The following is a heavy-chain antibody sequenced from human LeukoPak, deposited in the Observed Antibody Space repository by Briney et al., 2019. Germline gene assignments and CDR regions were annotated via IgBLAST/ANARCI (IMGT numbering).Heavy chain of an antibody. CDR3: ARTQSQSGSYRYYFGY. CDR2: IYYISNT. CDR1: GASVGSAGYY. V-gene: IGHV4-61*08. J-gene: IGHJ4*02. D-gene: IGHD1-26*01. Sequence: SETLSLTCTVSGASVGSAGYYWNWIRQPPGGGLEWIGYIYYISNTNYNPSLKSRVTMSVDPSKNQFSLKLNSVTAADTAVYYCARTQSQSGSYRYYFGYWGQRTLVTVSS.